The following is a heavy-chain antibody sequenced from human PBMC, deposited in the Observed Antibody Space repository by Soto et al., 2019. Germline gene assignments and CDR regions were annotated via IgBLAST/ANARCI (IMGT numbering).Heavy chain of an antibody. Sequence: SETLSLTCIVSGGSISSDYWSWIRQSAGKGLEWIGRIYISGSSGITNYNPSLKSRVTMAGDTSKNQFSLKLSSVTAADTAVYYCARGPGSYKRFDLWGQGTLVTVS. CDR3: ARGPGSYKRFDL. J-gene: IGHJ5*02. CDR1: GGSISSDY. V-gene: IGHV4-4*07. D-gene: IGHD3-10*01. CDR2: IYISGSSGIT.